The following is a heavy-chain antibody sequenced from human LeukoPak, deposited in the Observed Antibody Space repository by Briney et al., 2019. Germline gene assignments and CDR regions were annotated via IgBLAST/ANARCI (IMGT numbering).Heavy chain of an antibody. J-gene: IGHJ4*02. D-gene: IGHD3-16*02. V-gene: IGHV1-2*02. CDR1: GYTFTGYY. Sequence: ASVKVSCKASGYTFTGYYMHWVRQAPGQGLEWMGWINPNSGGTNYAQKFQGRVTMTRDTSISTAYMEPSRLRSDDTAVYYCAREDYDYVWGSYRFEPWGQGTLVTVSS. CDR2: INPNSGGT. CDR3: AREDYDYVWGSYRFEP.